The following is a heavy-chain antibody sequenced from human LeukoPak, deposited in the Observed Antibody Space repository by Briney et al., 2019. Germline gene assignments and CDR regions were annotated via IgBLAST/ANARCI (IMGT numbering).Heavy chain of an antibody. CDR2: VSYSGST. CDR3: ARGLEVYYLDV. J-gene: IGHJ6*03. Sequence: SETLSLTCTVSGGSISSYYWSWIRQPPGKALEWIGYVSYSGSTKYKPSLESRVTISVDTSNNQFSLKLSSVTAADTAVYYCARGLEVYYLDVWAIGTTVTVSS. D-gene: IGHD2-8*02. V-gene: IGHV4-59*01. CDR1: GGSISSYY.